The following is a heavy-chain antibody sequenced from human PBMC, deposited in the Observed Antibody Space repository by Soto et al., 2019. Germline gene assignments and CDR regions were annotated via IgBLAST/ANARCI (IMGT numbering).Heavy chain of an antibody. D-gene: IGHD3-10*01. Sequence: QLQLQESGPGLVKPSETLSVTCTVSGGSISSSSYYWGWIRQPPGKGLEWIGSIYYSGSTYYNPSLKSRVTISVDTSKNQFSLKLGSVTAADTAVYYCARSLITMVRGVIIKPVRWFDPWGQGTLVTVSS. CDR1: GGSISSSSYY. V-gene: IGHV4-39*01. J-gene: IGHJ5*02. CDR2: IYYSGST. CDR3: ARSLITMVRGVIIKPVRWFDP.